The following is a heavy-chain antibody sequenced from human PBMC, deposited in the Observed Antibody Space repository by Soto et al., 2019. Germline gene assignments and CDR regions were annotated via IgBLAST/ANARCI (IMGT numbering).Heavy chain of an antibody. V-gene: IGHV4-34*01. D-gene: IGHD6-6*01. J-gene: IGHJ5*02. CDR3: ARGQIAADNWFDP. CDR2: INHSGST. CDR1: GGSFSGYY. Sequence: PSETLSLTCAVYGGSFSGYYWSWIRQPPGKGLEWIGEINHSGSTNYNPSLKSRVTISVDTSKNQFSLKLSSVTAADTAVYYCARGQIAADNWFDPWGQGTLVTV.